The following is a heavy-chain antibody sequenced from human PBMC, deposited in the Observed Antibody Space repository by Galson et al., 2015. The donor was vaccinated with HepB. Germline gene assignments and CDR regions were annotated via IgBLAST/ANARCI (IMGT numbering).Heavy chain of an antibody. CDR3: ARVIRTMIVVVRPYGMDV. V-gene: IGHV3-21*01. CDR1: GFTFSSYS. Sequence: SLRLSCAASGFTFSSYSMNWVRQAPGKGLEWVSSISSSSSYIYYADSVKGRFTISRDNAKNSLYLQMNSLRAEGTAVYYCARVIRTMIVVVRPYGMDVWGQGTTVTVSS. J-gene: IGHJ6*02. CDR2: ISSSSSYI. D-gene: IGHD3-22*01.